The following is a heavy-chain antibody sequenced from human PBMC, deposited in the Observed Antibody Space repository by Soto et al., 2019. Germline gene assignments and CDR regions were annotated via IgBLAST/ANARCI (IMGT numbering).Heavy chain of an antibody. CDR3: ARTPKRTAYYDDSSGYSYYFDY. CDR2: ISAYNGNT. Sequence: QVPLVQSGAEVKKPGASVKVSCKASGYTFTSYGISWVRQAPGQGLEWMGWISAYNGNTNYAQKLQGRVTMTTDTSTSKAYTEMSSLRSDDTAVYSCARTPKRTAYYDDSSGYSYYFDYWGQGTLVTVSS. CDR1: GYTFTSYG. D-gene: IGHD3-22*01. V-gene: IGHV1-18*01. J-gene: IGHJ4*02.